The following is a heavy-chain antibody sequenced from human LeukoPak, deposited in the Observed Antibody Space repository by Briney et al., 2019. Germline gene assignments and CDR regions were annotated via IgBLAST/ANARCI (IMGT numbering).Heavy chain of an antibody. Sequence: SQTLSLTCTVSGGSISSGSYYWSWIRQPAGKGLGWIGRIYTSGSTNYHPSLKSRVTISVDTSKNHFSLKLSSVTAADTAVYYCARVGYDILTGYTYYYYYYMDVWGKGTTVTISS. CDR3: ARVGYDILTGYTYYYYYYMDV. J-gene: IGHJ6*03. V-gene: IGHV4-61*02. CDR2: IYTSGST. D-gene: IGHD3-9*01. CDR1: GGSISSGSYY.